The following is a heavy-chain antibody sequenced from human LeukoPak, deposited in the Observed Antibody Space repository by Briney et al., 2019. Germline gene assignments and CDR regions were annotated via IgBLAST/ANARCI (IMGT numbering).Heavy chain of an antibody. Sequence: AAVTVSCKTSGYTFNRQGISWVRQAPGQGLEWRGWINAYSGDTIYAPKFQGRVIMTTDTLTSTAYMDLRSLTIDDTAVYLCARVEKVAFDYWGEGTLVTVSS. CDR2: INAYSGDT. D-gene: IGHD2-21*01. V-gene: IGHV1-18*01. CDR1: GYTFNRQG. CDR3: ARVEKVAFDY. J-gene: IGHJ4*02.